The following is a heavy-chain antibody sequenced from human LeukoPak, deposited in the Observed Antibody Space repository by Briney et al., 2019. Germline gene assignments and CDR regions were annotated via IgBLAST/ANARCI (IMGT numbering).Heavy chain of an antibody. D-gene: IGHD3-9*01. J-gene: IGHJ6*03. CDR2: IRYDGSGK. V-gene: IGHV3-30*02. Sequence: GGSLRLSCAASGFTFSSYGIHWVRQAPGKGLEWVAFIRYDGSGKFYADSVKGRFTISRDNSKNTLYLQMNSPRAEDTAVYYCARTNYDILTGPYYYYYMDVWGKGTTVTISS. CDR1: GFTFSSYG. CDR3: ARTNYDILTGPYYYYYMDV.